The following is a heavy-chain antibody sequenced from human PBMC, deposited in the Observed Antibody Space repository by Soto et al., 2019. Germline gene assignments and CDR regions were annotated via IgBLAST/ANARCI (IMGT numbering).Heavy chain of an antibody. J-gene: IGHJ3*02. V-gene: IGHV1-18*01. CDR3: ARDLSSTGRRRTEPSFDI. CDR1: GYTFTSYG. CDR2: ISAYNGNT. Sequence: QVQLVQSGAEVKKPGASVKVSCKASGYTFTSYGISWVRQAPGQGLEWMGWISAYNGNTNYAQKLQGRVTMTTITFTSTGYMVRRSLRTDDTGVYYCARDLSSTGRRRTEPSFDILGQGTMVTVSS. D-gene: IGHD2-2*01.